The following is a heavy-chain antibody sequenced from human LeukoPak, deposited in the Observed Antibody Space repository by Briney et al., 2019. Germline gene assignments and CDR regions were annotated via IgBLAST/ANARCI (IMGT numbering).Heavy chain of an antibody. CDR1: GGSISSGSYY. CDR3: AVGGSYSDAFDY. D-gene: IGHD1-26*01. Sequence: PSETLSLTCTVSGGSISSGSYYWSWIRQPAGKGLEWIGRIYTSGSTNYNPSLKSRVTISVDTSKNQFSLKLSSVTAADTAVYYCAVGGSYSDAFDYWGQGTLVTVSS. V-gene: IGHV4-61*02. J-gene: IGHJ4*02. CDR2: IYTSGST.